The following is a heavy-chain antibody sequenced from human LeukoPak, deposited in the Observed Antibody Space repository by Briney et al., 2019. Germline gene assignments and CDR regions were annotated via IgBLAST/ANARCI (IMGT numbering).Heavy chain of an antibody. Sequence: GGSLRLSCVASGFTFRSYAMHWVRQAPGKGLEWVAVIWFDGDNKYYADSVKGRFTLSRDNSKNTLYLQMNSLRAEDTAVYYCARVSNWGLDYWGQGTLVTVSS. CDR3: ARVSNWGLDY. D-gene: IGHD7-27*01. CDR2: IWFDGDNK. CDR1: GFTFRSYA. J-gene: IGHJ4*02. V-gene: IGHV3-33*01.